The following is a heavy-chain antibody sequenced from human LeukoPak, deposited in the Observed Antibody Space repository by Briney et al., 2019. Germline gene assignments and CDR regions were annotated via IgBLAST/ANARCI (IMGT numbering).Heavy chain of an antibody. J-gene: IGHJ5*02. CDR1: GGSISSYY. CDR3: ARDSGRGSSWYGPYNWFDP. V-gene: IGHV4-59*01. CDR2: IYYSGST. Sequence: SSETLSLTCTVSGGSISSYYWSWIRQPPGKGLEWIGYIYYSGSTNYNPSLKSRVTISVDTSKNQFSLKLSSVTAADTAVYYCARDSGRGSSWYGPYNWFDPWGQGTLVTVSS. D-gene: IGHD6-13*01.